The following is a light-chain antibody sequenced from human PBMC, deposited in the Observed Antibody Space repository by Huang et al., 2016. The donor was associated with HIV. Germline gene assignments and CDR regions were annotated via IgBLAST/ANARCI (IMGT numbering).Light chain of an antibody. Sequence: DIQMTQSPSSLPASVGDRVTITCRASQGISNSLAWYQQKPGKAPKRLLYAASTLESGVPSRFSGSASGTDYTLTISSLQPEDFATYYCQQYWSTPPATFGQGTKVEIK. V-gene: IGKV1-NL1*01. CDR1: QGISNS. J-gene: IGKJ1*01. CDR2: AAS. CDR3: QQYWSTPPAT.